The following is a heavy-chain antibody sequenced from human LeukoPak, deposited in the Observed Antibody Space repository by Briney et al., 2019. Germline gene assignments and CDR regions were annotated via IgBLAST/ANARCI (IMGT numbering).Heavy chain of an antibody. Sequence: ASVKVSCKASGYTFTSYYMYWVRQAPGQGLEWMGIINPSGGSTSYAQKFQGRVTMTRDTSTSTVYMELSSLRSEDTAVYYCARDRRGSSGYYYPLGYWGQGTLVTVSS. CDR1: GYTFTSYY. D-gene: IGHD3-22*01. J-gene: IGHJ4*02. CDR3: ARDRRGSSGYYYPLGY. CDR2: INPSGGST. V-gene: IGHV1-46*01.